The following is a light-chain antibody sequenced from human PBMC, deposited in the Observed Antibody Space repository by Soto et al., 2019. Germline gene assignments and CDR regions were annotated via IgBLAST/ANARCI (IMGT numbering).Light chain of an antibody. CDR2: EAS. J-gene: IGKJ2*01. V-gene: IGKV3-15*01. CDR1: QSIRKN. Sequence: ELVLSQSPATLSVSPGERATLSCRASQSIRKNLAWYQQKPGQAPTLLIYEASTRATGVPARFSGSGSGTEFTLTISSLQPEDVATYYCQKYNSAPYTFGQGTKLEIK. CDR3: QKYNSAPYT.